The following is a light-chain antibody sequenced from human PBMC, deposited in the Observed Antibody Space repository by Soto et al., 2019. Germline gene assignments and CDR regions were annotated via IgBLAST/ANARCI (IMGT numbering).Light chain of an antibody. Sequence: AIRMTQSPSSLSASTGDRVTITCRASQGISSSLAWYQQKPGKAPKLLIYAASTLQSGVPSRFSGSGSGTDFTLTISSLQSEDSASYYCLQYHSYPVTFGQGPKVEIK. J-gene: IGKJ1*01. CDR1: QGISSS. CDR2: AAS. CDR3: LQYHSYPVT. V-gene: IGKV1-8*01.